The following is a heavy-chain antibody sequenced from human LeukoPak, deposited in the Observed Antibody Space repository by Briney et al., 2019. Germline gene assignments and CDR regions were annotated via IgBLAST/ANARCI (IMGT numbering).Heavy chain of an antibody. V-gene: IGHV3-74*01. CDR2: FNSDGSST. D-gene: IGHD2-21*02. J-gene: IGHJ5*02. CDR1: GFTFSSYW. CDR3: ARGIWVTMMT. Sequence: GRSLRLSCAASGFTFSSYWMHWVRQAPGKGLVWVSRFNSDGSSTSYADSVKGRFTISRDNAKNTLYLQMNSLRVEDTAVYYCARGIWVTMMTWGQGTLVTVSS.